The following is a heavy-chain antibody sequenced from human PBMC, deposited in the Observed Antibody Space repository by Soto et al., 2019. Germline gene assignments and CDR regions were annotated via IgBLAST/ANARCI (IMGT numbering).Heavy chain of an antibody. CDR1: GGSISSGGYY. CDR3: ARQCPNYYDSSGYSYYFDY. V-gene: IGHV4-31*03. CDR2: IYYSGST. J-gene: IGHJ4*02. D-gene: IGHD3-22*01. Sequence: SETLSLTCTVSGGSISSGGYYWSWIRQHPGKGLEWIGYIYYSGSTYYNPSLKSRVTISVDTSKNQFSLKLSSVTAADTAVYYCARQCPNYYDSSGYSYYFDYWGQGTLVTVSS.